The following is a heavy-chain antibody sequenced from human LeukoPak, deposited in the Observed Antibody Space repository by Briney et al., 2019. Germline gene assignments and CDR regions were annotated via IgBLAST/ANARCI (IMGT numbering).Heavy chain of an antibody. J-gene: IGHJ4*02. CDR3: AEVVGATTRGYFDY. CDR1: GFTFSSYA. V-gene: IGHV3-23*01. Sequence: GGSLRLSCAASGFTFSSYAMSWVRQAPGKGLEWVSLISGSGGSTYYADSVKGRFTIPRDISKNTLYLQMNSLRAEDTAVYYCAEVVGATTRGYFDYWGQGTLVTVSS. CDR2: ISGSGGST. D-gene: IGHD1-26*01.